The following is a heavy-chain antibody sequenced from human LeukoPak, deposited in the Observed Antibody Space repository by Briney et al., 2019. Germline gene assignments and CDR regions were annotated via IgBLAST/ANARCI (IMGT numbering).Heavy chain of an antibody. CDR1: GFTFSNYW. Sequence: GGSLRLSCAASGFTFSNYWMHWVRQAPGKGLEWVGHINQDGSEEHYMDSVKARFTISRDNAKNSLSLQMNSLRAEDTAVYYCVRDGGVSGYDLLDYWGQGTLVTVSS. V-gene: IGHV3-7*01. D-gene: IGHD5-12*01. CDR2: INQDGSEE. CDR3: VRDGGVSGYDLLDY. J-gene: IGHJ4*02.